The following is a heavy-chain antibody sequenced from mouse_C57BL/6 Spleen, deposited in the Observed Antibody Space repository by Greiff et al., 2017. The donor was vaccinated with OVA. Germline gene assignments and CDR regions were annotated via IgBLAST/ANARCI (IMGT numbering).Heavy chain of an antibody. CDR2: IHPNSGST. V-gene: IGHV1-64*01. CDR1: GYTFTSYW. CDR3: ARSYLLGAVDY. Sequence: QVQLQQPGAELVKPGASVKLSCKASGYTFTSYWMHWVKQRPGQGLEWIGKIHPNSGSTNYNEKFKSKATLTVDKSSSTAYMQLSSLTSEDSAVYCCARSYLLGAVDYWGQGTSVTVSS. D-gene: IGHD2-10*01. J-gene: IGHJ4*01.